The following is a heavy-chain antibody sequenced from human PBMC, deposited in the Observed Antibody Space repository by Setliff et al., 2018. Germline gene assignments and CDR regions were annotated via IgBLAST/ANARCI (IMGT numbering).Heavy chain of an antibody. J-gene: IGHJ4*02. CDR3: ARNNWNYADD. CDR1: RFTFSNYW. V-gene: IGHV3-7*01. CDR2: IRQDGSEK. D-gene: IGHD1-1*01. Sequence: GGSLRLSCAASRFTFSNYWMSWVRQAPGKRLEGVANIRQDGSEKYYVDSLKGRFTISRDNAKNTLFLQMNSLRDDDTAKYYCARNNWNYADDWGQGTLVTVSS.